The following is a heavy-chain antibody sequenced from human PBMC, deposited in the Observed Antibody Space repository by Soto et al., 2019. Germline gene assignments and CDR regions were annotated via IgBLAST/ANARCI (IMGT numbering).Heavy chain of an antibody. CDR2: IWYDGSKK. D-gene: IGHD2-2*02. V-gene: IGHV3-33*01. CDR3: ARDGCSSSSCYRPDGRDV. J-gene: IGHJ6*02. Sequence: QVQLVESGGGVVQPGRSLRLSCAASGFTFSRYAMHWVRQTPGKGLEWVAVIWYDGSKKYYADSVKGRFTISRDNSNNTLYLQMNSLRAEDTAVYYCARDGCSSSSCYRPDGRDVWGQGTTVTVSS. CDR1: GFTFSRYA.